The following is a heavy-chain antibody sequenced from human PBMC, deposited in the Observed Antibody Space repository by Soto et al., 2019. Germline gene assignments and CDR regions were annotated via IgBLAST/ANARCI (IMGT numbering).Heavy chain of an antibody. D-gene: IGHD6-13*01. CDR2: ISSSGSTI. CDR3: ARDEAAAGNGKVDY. CDR1: GFTFSDYY. J-gene: IGHJ4*02. Sequence: PGGSLRLSCAASGFTFSDYYMSWIRQAPGKGLEWVSYISSSGSTIYYADSVKGRFTISRDNSKNTLYLQMNSLRAEDTAVYYCARDEAAAGNGKVDYWGQGTLVTVSS. V-gene: IGHV3-11*04.